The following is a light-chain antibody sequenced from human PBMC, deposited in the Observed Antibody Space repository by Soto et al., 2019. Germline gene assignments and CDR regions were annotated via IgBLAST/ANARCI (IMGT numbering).Light chain of an antibody. Sequence: DIQMTQSPSSVSASVGDRVIITCRASQAFGNFLAWYQQKRGKAPKLIIYGISTLQGGVPSRFSGSASGTDFTLTISTVQTEDSATYYWQHAYTFPLTFGGGTEVEIK. J-gene: IGKJ4*01. CDR3: QHAYTFPLT. CDR2: GIS. V-gene: IGKV1-12*01. CDR1: QAFGNF.